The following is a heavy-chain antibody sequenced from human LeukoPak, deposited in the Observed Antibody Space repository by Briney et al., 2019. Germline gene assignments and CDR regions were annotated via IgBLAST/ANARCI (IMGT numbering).Heavy chain of an antibody. D-gene: IGHD3-10*01. CDR1: VGTFSSYA. J-gene: IGHJ5*02. CDR2: IRSIFGTA. V-gene: IGHV1-69*06. CDR3: ARASSPHLAQLLWFGDNWFDP. Sequence: SVQVSCKASVGTFSSYAISWVRQAPGPGLEWMGGIRSIFGTANHAQKFPGRVTITADKSTSTAYMELSSLRCDDTAVYYCARASSPHLAQLLWFGDNWFDPWGQGTLVTVSS.